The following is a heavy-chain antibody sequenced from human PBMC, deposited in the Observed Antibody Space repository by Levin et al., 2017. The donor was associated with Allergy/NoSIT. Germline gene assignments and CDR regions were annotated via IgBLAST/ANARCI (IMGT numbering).Heavy chain of an antibody. CDR2: INTYGSIT. Sequence: LSLTCAASGFSFSGHWMHWVRQAPGKGLVWVSRINTYGSITDYADSVKGRFTISRDNAKNTLSLQMNSLSVEDTAVYYCARGPNYYDSGFVDNWGQGTLVTVSS. D-gene: IGHD3-22*01. CDR1: GFSFSGHW. J-gene: IGHJ4*02. CDR3: ARGPNYYDSGFVDN. V-gene: IGHV3-74*01.